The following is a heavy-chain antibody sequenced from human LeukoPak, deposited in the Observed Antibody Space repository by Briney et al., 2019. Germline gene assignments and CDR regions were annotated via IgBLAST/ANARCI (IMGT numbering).Heavy chain of an antibody. CDR3: ARAPFIRRPWKSFDY. CDR2: INHSGST. CDR1: GGSFSGYY. V-gene: IGHV4-34*01. J-gene: IGHJ4*02. Sequence: PSETLSLTCAVYGGSFSGYYWSWIRQPPGKGLEWIGEINHSGSTNYNPALKSRVTISVDTSKNQFSLKLSSVTAADTAVYYCARAPFIRRPWKSFDYWGQGTLVTVSS. D-gene: IGHD3-10*01.